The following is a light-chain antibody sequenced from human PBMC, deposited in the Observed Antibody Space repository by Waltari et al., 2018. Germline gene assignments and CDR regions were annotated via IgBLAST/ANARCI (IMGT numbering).Light chain of an antibody. J-gene: IGKJ3*01. CDR1: QSISSY. CDR2: AAS. Sequence: DIQMTQSPSYLSASVGDRVTIPCRASQSISSYLNWYQQKPGKAPKLLIYAASSLQSGVPSRFSGSGSGTDFTLTISSLQPEDFATYYCQQSYSTPAFGPGTKVDIK. CDR3: QQSYSTPA. V-gene: IGKV1-39*01.